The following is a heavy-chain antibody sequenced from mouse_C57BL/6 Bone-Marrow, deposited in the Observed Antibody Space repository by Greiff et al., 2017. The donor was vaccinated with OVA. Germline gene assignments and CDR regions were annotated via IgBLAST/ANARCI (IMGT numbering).Heavy chain of an antibody. CDR2: ISDGGSYT. J-gene: IGHJ3*01. D-gene: IGHD2-3*01. V-gene: IGHV5-4*01. CDR3: ARDGGWLEAY. CDR1: GFTFSSYA. Sequence: DVKLVESGGGLVKPGGSLKLSCAASGFTFSSYAMSWVRQTPEKRLEWVATISDGGSYTYYPDNVKGRFTISRDNAKNNLYLQMSHLKSEDTAMYYCARDGGWLEAYWGKGTLVTVSA.